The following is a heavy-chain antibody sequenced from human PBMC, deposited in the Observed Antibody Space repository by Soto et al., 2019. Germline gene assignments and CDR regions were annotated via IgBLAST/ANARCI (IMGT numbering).Heavy chain of an antibody. CDR1: GGSFSGYY. V-gene: IGHV4-34*01. J-gene: IGHJ2*01. CDR2: INHSGST. CDR3: ARGRGDGYNQHWYFDL. D-gene: IGHD3-10*01. Sequence: QVHLQQWGAGLLKPSETLSLTCAVYGGSFSGYYWSWIRQPPGKGLEWIGEINHSGSTNYNPSLKSRVPSSVGTSNNQFSLKLSSVTAADTAVYYCARGRGDGYNQHWYFDLWGRGTLVTVSS.